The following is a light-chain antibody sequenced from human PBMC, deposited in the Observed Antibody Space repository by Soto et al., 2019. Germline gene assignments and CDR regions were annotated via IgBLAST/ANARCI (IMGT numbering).Light chain of an antibody. CDR3: QQYNSYWT. Sequence: DIQMTQSPSSLSASVGDRVTITCRASQSITKYLNWYRQKPGKAPELLIYGAATLQSGVPSRFSGSGSGTEFTLTISSLQPEDFATYYCQQYNSYWTFGQGTKVDIK. CDR1: QSITKY. J-gene: IGKJ1*01. V-gene: IGKV1-39*01. CDR2: GAA.